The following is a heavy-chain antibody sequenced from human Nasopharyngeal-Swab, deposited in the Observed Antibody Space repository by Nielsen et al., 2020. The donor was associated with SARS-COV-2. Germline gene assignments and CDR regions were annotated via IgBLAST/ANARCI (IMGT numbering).Heavy chain of an antibody. J-gene: IGHJ6*02. D-gene: IGHD3-3*01. CDR1: GFTFNTYN. CDR2: TSSSSRYI. V-gene: IGHV3-21*01. Sequence: GGSLRLSCAASGFTFNTYNMNWVRQAPGRGLEWVSSTSSSSRYIYYADSLKGRFTISRDNAKNSLYLQMNSLRAEDTAVYYCARDFGLNYDTYAMDVWGQGTTVTVSS. CDR3: ARDFGLNYDTYAMDV.